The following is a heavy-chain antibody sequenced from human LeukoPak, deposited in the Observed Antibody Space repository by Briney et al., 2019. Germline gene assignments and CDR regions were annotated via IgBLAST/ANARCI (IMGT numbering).Heavy chain of an antibody. Sequence: ASVKVSCKPSGGTFSSYGVSWVRQAPGQGLEWMGGIIPIFRTTNYAQSFRGRLTITTAESTSTVYMELTSLRFDDTAVYYCARSQRAGYNVYYFDSWGQGTLVTVSS. D-gene: IGHD5-24*01. V-gene: IGHV1-69*05. CDR2: IIPIFRTT. CDR1: GGTFSSYG. CDR3: ARSQRAGYNVYYFDS. J-gene: IGHJ4*02.